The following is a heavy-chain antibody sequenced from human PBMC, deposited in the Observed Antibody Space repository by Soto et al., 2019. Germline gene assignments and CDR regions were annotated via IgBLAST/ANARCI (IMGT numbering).Heavy chain of an antibody. D-gene: IGHD3-22*01. CDR2: INPGNGNT. CDR1: GYTFTSYG. J-gene: IGHJ4*02. Sequence: GASVKVSCKASGYTFTSYGINWVRQAPARGLEWMGWINPGNGNTKYSQQFQGRVIIDRDTSASTADMELRSLRSEATAVYYCGRGGYFDSSNYLGYWGLGSLVSVSS. V-gene: IGHV1-3*01. CDR3: GRGGYFDSSNYLGY.